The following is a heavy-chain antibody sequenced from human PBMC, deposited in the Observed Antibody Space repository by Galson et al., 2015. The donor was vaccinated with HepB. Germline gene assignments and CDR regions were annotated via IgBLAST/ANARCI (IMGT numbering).Heavy chain of an antibody. CDR2: IIPILGIA. CDR3: ARRIAARPLPTSGDYYYGMDV. CDR1: GGTFSSYT. J-gene: IGHJ6*04. Sequence: SVKVSCKASGGTFSSYTISWVRQAPGQGLEWMGRIIPILGIANYAQKFQGRVTITADKSTSTAYMELSSLRSEDTAVYYCARRIAARPLPTSGDYYYGMDVWGKGTTVTVSA. D-gene: IGHD6-6*01. V-gene: IGHV1-69*02.